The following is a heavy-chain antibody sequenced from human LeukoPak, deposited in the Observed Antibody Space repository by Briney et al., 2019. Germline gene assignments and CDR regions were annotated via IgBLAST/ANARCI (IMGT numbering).Heavy chain of an antibody. V-gene: IGHV3-23*01. Sequence: GGSLRLSCAASGFIFSNYAMTWVRQAPGKGLEWVSSISGGGDDTHYADPLKGRFTVSRDNSKNTIYLQMNSLRAEDTAVYYCARGIDFDYWGQGTLVTVSS. CDR2: ISGGGDDT. J-gene: IGHJ4*02. D-gene: IGHD2/OR15-2a*01. CDR3: ARGIDFDY. CDR1: GFIFSNYA.